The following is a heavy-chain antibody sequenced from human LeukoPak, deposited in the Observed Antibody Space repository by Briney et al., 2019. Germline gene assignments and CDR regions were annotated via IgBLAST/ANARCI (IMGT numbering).Heavy chain of an antibody. CDR2: INPNSGGT. V-gene: IGHV1-2*02. CDR3: ARDRYQPGRGGGAFDI. J-gene: IGHJ3*02. CDR1: GYTFTGYY. Sequence: GASVKVSCKASGYTFTGYYMHWVRQAPGQGLEWMGWINPNSGGTNYAQKFQGRVTMTRDTSISTAYMELSRLRSDDTAVYYCARDRYQPGRGGGAFDIWGQGTMVTVSS. D-gene: IGHD2-2*01.